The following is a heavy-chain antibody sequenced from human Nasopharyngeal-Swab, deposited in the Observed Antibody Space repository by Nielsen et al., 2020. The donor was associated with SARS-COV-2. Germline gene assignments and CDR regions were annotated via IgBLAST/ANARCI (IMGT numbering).Heavy chain of an antibody. V-gene: IGHV3-21*04. D-gene: IGHD1-26*01. CDR2: ISSSSSYI. CDR3: ARVRGSYYFDY. J-gene: IGHJ4*02. CDR1: GFTFSSYS. Sequence: GGSLRLSCAASGFTFSSYSMNWVRQAPGKGLEWVSSISSSSSYIYYADSVKGRFTISRDNSKNTLYLQMNSLRAEDTAVYYCARVRGSYYFDYWGQGTLVTVSS.